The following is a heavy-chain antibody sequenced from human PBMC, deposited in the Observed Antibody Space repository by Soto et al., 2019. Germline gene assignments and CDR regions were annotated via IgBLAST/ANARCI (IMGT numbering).Heavy chain of an antibody. CDR1: GGTFSSYA. Sequence: QVQLVQSGAEVKKPGSSVKVSCKASGGTFSSYAISWVRQAPGQGLEWMGGIIPIFGTADYAQKFQGRVTITADESTRTAYVELSSLRSEDPAVYYCAKNPENYYYGMDVWGQGTTVTVSS. V-gene: IGHV1-69*12. J-gene: IGHJ6*02. CDR3: AKNPENYYYGMDV. CDR2: IIPIFGTA.